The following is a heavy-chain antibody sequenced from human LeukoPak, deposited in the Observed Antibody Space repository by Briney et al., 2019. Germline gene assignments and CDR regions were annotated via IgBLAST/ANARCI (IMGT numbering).Heavy chain of an antibody. CDR1: GGPISSYY. J-gene: IGHJ4*02. V-gene: IGHV4-59*12. Sequence: SETLSLTCTVSGGPISSYYWSWIRQPPGKGLEWIGYIYYSGSTNYNPSLTSRVTISVDTSKNQFSLKLSSVTAADTAVYYCARERGVNTIFGVVIISNGYFDYWGQGTLVTVSS. CDR3: ARERGVNTIFGVVIISNGYFDY. D-gene: IGHD3-3*01. CDR2: IYYSGST.